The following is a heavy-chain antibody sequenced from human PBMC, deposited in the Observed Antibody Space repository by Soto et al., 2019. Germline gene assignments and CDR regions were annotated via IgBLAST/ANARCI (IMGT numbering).Heavy chain of an antibody. V-gene: IGHV4-59*12. CDR3: ARVLRRDFWSGYYSWFDP. CDR2: IYYSGST. Sequence: PSETLSLTCTVSGGSISSYYWSWIRQPPGKGLEWIGYIYYSGSTNYNPSLKSRVTISVDTSKNQFSLKLSSVTAADTAVYYCARVLRRDFWSGYYSWFDPWGQGTLVTVSS. J-gene: IGHJ5*02. CDR1: GGSISSYY. D-gene: IGHD3-3*01.